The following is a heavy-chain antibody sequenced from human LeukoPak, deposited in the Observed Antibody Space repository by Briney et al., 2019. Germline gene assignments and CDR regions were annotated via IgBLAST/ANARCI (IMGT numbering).Heavy chain of an antibody. Sequence: ASVKVSCKSSGYSFIGYFMVWVRQAPGQRLEWMGWMNPNSGATDYGQKFQDRVTPTRDTSISTAYMEMSRLTSDDTAVYYCARVAVAGRWVDSWGQGTLVTVSS. J-gene: IGHJ4*02. CDR3: ARVAVAGRWVDS. V-gene: IGHV1-2*02. D-gene: IGHD6-19*01. CDR1: GYSFIGYF. CDR2: MNPNSGAT.